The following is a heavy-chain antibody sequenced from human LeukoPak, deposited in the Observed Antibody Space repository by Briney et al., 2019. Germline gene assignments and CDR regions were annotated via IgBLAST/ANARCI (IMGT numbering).Heavy chain of an antibody. J-gene: IGHJ4*02. CDR1: GFTFSSYA. CDR3: ARGGCSSTSCYGTFDY. Sequence: GALRLSCAASGFTFSSYAMHWVRQAPGKGLEWVAVISYDGSNKYYADSVKGRFTISRDNSKNTLYLQMNSLRAEDTAVYYCARGGCSSTSCYGTFDYWGQGTLVTVSS. D-gene: IGHD2-2*01. CDR2: ISYDGSNK. V-gene: IGHV3-30-3*01.